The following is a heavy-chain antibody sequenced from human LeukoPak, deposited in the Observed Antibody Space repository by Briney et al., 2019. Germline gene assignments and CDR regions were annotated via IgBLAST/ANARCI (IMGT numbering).Heavy chain of an antibody. CDR2: RGYDGSIK. CDR1: GLTFSSIG. J-gene: IGHJ4*02. V-gene: IGHV3-30*02. Sequence: PSGTLRLSCAAPGLTFSSIGRDWVRQGPGKGREWVSFRGYDGSIKYYVYCVKGRVTISRHNSKNTLYLQMNSLRAEDTAVYYCAKGGYYFDYWGQGTLVTVSS. CDR3: AKGGYYFDY. D-gene: IGHD3-16*01.